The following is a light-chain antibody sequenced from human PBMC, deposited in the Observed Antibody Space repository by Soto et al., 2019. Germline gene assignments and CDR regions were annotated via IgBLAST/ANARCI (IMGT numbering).Light chain of an antibody. Sequence: QSVLTQPPSVSGAPGQRVTISCTGSSCNIGAGYDVHWYQQVPGTAPKLLIYGNTKRPSGVPDRFSGSKSGTSASLAITGLQAEDEADYHCQSYDGSLSGSVFGGGTKLTVL. V-gene: IGLV1-40*01. CDR2: GNT. J-gene: IGLJ2*01. CDR1: SCNIGAGYD. CDR3: QSYDGSLSGSV.